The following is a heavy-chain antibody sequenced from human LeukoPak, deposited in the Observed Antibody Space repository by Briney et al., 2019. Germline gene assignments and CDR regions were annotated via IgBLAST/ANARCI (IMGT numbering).Heavy chain of an antibody. Sequence: GGSLRLSCSASGFTFSNFPMHWVRQAPGKGLEYVSAVSSDGGSTYYADSVRGRFTISRDNSKNTLSLQMGSLRAEDTAVYYCARDRWGLLGGDFWGQGTLVTVSS. CDR1: GFTFSNFP. J-gene: IGHJ4*02. CDR2: VSSDGGST. V-gene: IGHV3-64D*09. D-gene: IGHD2-8*01. CDR3: ARDRWGLLGGDF.